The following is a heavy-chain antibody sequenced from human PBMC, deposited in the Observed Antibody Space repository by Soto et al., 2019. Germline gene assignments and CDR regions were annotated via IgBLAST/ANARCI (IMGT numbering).Heavy chain of an antibody. D-gene: IGHD3-3*01. Sequence: QAQLVQSGAEVKKPGASVKVSCKASGYTFSSYDVTWVRQAAGQGLEWIVWMSPNSANTGNAQKFQGRVTMTSNTSISTAYMELSSLRYDDTAVYYCARHHTDFWSGYTEYWGQGTLVIVSS. CDR1: GYTFSSYD. V-gene: IGHV1-8*01. J-gene: IGHJ4*02. CDR3: ARHHTDFWSGYTEY. CDR2: MSPNSANT.